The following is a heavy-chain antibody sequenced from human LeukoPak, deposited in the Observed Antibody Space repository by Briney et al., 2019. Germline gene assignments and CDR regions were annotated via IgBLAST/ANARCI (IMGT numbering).Heavy chain of an antibody. J-gene: IGHJ6*03. CDR3: ARSRYCSSTSCSYYYYMDV. V-gene: IGHV4-59*01. Sequence: SETPSLTCTVSGGSISSYYWSWIRQPPGKGLEWIGYIYYSGSTNYNPSLKSRVTISVDTSKNQFSLKLSSVTAADTAVYYCARSRYCSSTSCSYYYYMDVWGKGTTVTVSS. CDR2: IYYSGST. D-gene: IGHD2-2*01. CDR1: GGSISSYY.